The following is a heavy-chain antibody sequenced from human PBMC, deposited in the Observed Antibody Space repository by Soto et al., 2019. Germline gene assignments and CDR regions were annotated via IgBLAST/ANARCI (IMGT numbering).Heavy chain of an antibody. D-gene: IGHD3-3*01. CDR1: GFTFSSYA. V-gene: IGHV3-23*01. J-gene: IGHJ4*02. Sequence: GGSLRLSCAASGFTFSSYAMGWVRQAPGKGLEWVSAISGSGGSTYYADSVKGRFTISRDNSKNTLYLQMNSLRVEDTAVYYCAKVILRFLEWFPDYWGQGTLVTVSS. CDR2: ISGSGGST. CDR3: AKVILRFLEWFPDY.